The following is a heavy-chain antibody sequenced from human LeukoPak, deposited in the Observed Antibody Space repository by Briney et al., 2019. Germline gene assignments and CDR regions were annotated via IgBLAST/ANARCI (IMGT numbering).Heavy chain of an antibody. CDR2: IYYTGNT. CDR3: ARHRVVAEGSLVWFDP. V-gene: IGHV4-39*01. CDR1: GGSISGNDYY. Sequence: SETLSLTCTVSGGSISGNDYYWGWIRQPPGKGLEWIGSIYYTGNTYYNPSLKGRVTISVDTSKNQFSLKLSSVTAADTAVYYCARHRVVAEGSLVWFDPWGQGILVTVSS. J-gene: IGHJ5*02. D-gene: IGHD2-15*01.